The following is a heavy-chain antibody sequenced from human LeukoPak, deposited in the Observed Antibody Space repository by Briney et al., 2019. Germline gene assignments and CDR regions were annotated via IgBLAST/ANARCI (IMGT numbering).Heavy chain of an antibody. CDR2: IRYDGSNK. J-gene: IGHJ5*02. Sequence: PGGSLRLSCAASGFTFSSYGMHWVRQAPGKGLERVAFIRYDGSNKYYADSVKGRFTISRDNSKNTLYLQMNSLRAEDTAVYYCARDVRSSGWVRGTNWFDPWGQGTLVTVSS. CDR3: ARDVRSSGWVRGTNWFDP. V-gene: IGHV3-30*02. CDR1: GFTFSSYG. D-gene: IGHD6-19*01.